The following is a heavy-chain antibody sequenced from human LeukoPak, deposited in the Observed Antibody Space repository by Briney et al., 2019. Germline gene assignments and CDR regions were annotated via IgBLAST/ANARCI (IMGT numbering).Heavy chain of an antibody. V-gene: IGHV4-59*01. J-gene: IGHJ4*02. CDR1: GGSLSTYY. D-gene: IGHD3-22*01. CDR2: IYYGGST. CDR3: TRNYDSSGYTTFGY. Sequence: SETLSLTCTVSGGSLSTYYWSWIRQPPGKGLEWIGHIYYGGSTNYNPSLKSRVTIAVDTSKNHFSLKLSSVTAADTAVYYCTRNYDSSGYTTFGYWGRGTLVTVSS.